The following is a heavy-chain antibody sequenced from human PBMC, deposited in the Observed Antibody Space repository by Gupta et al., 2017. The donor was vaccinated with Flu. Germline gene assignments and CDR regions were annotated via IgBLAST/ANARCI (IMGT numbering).Heavy chain of an antibody. Sequence: QVQLVQSGAEVKKPGSSVKVSCKASGGTFSSYAISWVRQAPGQGLEWMGGIIPIFGTANYAQKFQGRVTITADESTSTAYMELSSLRSEDTAVYYCARGSTGIVGGNRGYYFDYWGQGTLVTVSS. V-gene: IGHV1-69*01. CDR3: ARGSTGIVGGNRGYYFDY. J-gene: IGHJ4*02. CDR1: GGTFSSYA. D-gene: IGHD3-22*01. CDR2: IIPIFGTA.